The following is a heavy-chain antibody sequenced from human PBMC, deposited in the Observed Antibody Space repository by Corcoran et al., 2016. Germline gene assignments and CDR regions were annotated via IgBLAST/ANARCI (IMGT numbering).Heavy chain of an antibody. D-gene: IGHD5-18*01. Sequence: QVQLVQSGAEVKKPGASVKVSCKASGYTFTSYGISWVRQAPGQGLEWMGWISAYNGNTNYAQKLPGRVTMTTDTSTGTAYMELRSLRSDDTAVYYGARDGGGYSYGYGNEGYGMDVWGQGTTVTVSS. CDR2: ISAYNGNT. J-gene: IGHJ6*02. V-gene: IGHV1-18*01. CDR1: GYTFTSYG. CDR3: ARDGGGYSYGYGNEGYGMDV.